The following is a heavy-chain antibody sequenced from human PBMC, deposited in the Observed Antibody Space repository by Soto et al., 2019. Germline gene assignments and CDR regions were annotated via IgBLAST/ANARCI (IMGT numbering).Heavy chain of an antibody. Sequence: PGGSLRLSCAASGFPFSSYGMHWVRQAPGKGLEWVAVISYDGSNKYYADSVKGRFTISRDNSKNTLYLQMNSLRAEDTAVYYCAKTLGETGYLNYYFDYWGQGTLVTVSS. CDR3: AKTLGETGYLNYYFDY. J-gene: IGHJ4*02. V-gene: IGHV3-30*18. CDR2: ISYDGSNK. D-gene: IGHD3-9*01. CDR1: GFPFSSYG.